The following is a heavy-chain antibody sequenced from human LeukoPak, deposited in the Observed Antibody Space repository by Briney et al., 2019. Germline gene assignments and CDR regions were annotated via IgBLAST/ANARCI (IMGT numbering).Heavy chain of an antibody. J-gene: IGHJ1*01. Sequence: SETPSPTCTVSGGSISSYYWSWIRQPPGKGLEWIGYIYYSGSTNYNPSLKSRVTISVDTSKNQFSLKLSSVTAADTAVYYCATSLGAGYFQHWGQGTLVTVSS. CDR3: ATSLGAGYFQH. D-gene: IGHD3-10*01. CDR2: IYYSGST. CDR1: GGSISSYY. V-gene: IGHV4-59*08.